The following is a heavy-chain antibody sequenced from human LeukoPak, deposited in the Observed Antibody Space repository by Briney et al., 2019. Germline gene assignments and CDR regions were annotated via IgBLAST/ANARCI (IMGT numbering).Heavy chain of an antibody. D-gene: IGHD4-17*01. CDR2: ISGSGGAT. J-gene: IGHJ4*02. CDR3: AKEVNYGAYVPLDY. Sequence: GGSLRLSCAASGFTFDDYGMSWVRQAPGKGLEWVSGISGSGGATYYAGSVKGRFTISRDNSKNTLYLQMNSLRAEDTAVYYCAKEVNYGAYVPLDYWGQGTLVTVSS. V-gene: IGHV3-23*01. CDR1: GFTFDDYG.